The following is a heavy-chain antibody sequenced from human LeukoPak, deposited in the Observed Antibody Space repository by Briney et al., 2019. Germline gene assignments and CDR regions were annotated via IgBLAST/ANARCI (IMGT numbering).Heavy chain of an antibody. Sequence: GGSLRLSCAASAFTFSSYPISWVRQAPGQGLEWVSDISGSGGSTYYEDLGKGGFTISRDNSKNTLYLQMNGLRAEDTAVYYCASQWLRFNYCYGMDVWGQGTTVTVSS. CDR2: ISGSGGST. CDR3: ASQWLRFNYCYGMDV. J-gene: IGHJ6*02. CDR1: AFTFSSYP. D-gene: IGHD5-12*01. V-gene: IGHV3-23*01.